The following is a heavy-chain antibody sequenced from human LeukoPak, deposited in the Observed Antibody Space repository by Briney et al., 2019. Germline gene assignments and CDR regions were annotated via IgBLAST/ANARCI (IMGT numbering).Heavy chain of an antibody. CDR1: GPDFSSNN. CDR2: ISRNSRTT. Sequence: GGSLRLSCAVSGPDFSSNNFHWARQAPGKGLEWVSFISRNSRTTYYADSVKGRFTISRDDAKNLVYLQMNSLGAEDTAVYYCTRRPYSSSWYYFDYWGQGTLVTVSS. J-gene: IGHJ4*02. D-gene: IGHD6-13*01. V-gene: IGHV3-48*04. CDR3: TRRPYSSSWYYFDY.